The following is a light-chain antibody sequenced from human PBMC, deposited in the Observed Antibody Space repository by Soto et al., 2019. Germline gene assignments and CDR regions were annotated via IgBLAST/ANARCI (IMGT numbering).Light chain of an antibody. Sequence: EIVLTQSPATLSLSPGERATLSCRASQSVSGYLDWYQQKPGQAPRLLIYATSIRATGIPARFSGSGSGTDFTLTISSLEPEDFAVYYCQQRSDWPPGLTFGGGTK. CDR1: QSVSGY. CDR3: QQRSDWPPGLT. J-gene: IGKJ4*01. V-gene: IGKV3-11*01. CDR2: ATS.